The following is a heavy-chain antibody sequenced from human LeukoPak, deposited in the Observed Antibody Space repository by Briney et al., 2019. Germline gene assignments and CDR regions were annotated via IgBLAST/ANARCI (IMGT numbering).Heavy chain of an antibody. CDR3: ARDRLLNYYFDY. Sequence: GGSLRLSCAASGFTVSSNYMSWVRQAPGKGLEWVSVIYSGGSTYYADSVKGRFTISRDNSKNTLYLQMNSLRAEDTAAYYCARDRLLNYYFDYWGQGTLVTVSP. CDR2: IYSGGST. CDR1: GFTVSSNY. V-gene: IGHV3-66*02. J-gene: IGHJ4*02.